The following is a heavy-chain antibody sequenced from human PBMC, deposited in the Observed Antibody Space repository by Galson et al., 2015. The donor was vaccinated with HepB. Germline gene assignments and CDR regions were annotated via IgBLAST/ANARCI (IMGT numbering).Heavy chain of an antibody. CDR1: GFTFSSYA. V-gene: IGHV3-30*04. D-gene: IGHD3-9*01. CDR3: ARDQRYFDWLFPSSYYYYGMDV. CDR2: ISYDGSNK. J-gene: IGHJ6*02. Sequence: SLRLSCAASGFTFSSYAMHWVRQAPGKGLEWVAVISYDGSNKYYADSVKGRFTISRDNSKNTLYLQMNSLRAEDTAVYYCARDQRYFDWLFPSSYYYYGMDVWGQGTTVTVSS.